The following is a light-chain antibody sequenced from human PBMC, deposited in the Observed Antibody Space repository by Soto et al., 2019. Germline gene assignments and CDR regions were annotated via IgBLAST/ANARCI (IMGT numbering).Light chain of an antibody. J-gene: IGKJ4*01. CDR2: GAS. CDR3: PPRANWPPGAT. CDR1: QSVSTN. Sequence: EIVLTQSPATLSLSPGERGTLSCWASQSVSTNLAWYQQKPGQAPRLLIYGASNRVTGIPARFSGSGSGTDFPLTISILESEDFATHYCPPRANWPPGATFGGGTEVEI. V-gene: IGKV3-11*01.